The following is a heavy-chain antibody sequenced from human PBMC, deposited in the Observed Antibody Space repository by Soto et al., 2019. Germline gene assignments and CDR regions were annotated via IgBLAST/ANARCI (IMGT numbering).Heavy chain of an antibody. D-gene: IGHD4-4*01. CDR2: IWYDGSNK. Sequence: GGSLRLSCAASGFTFSSYGMHWVRQAPGKGLDWVAVIWYDGSNKYYADSVKGRFTISRDNSKNTLYLQMNSLRAEDTAVYYCARESGALTVTRYHRFDTCFQGTLVIVSS. V-gene: IGHV3-33*01. J-gene: IGHJ5*02. CDR1: GFTFSSYG. CDR3: ARESGALTVTRYHRFDT.